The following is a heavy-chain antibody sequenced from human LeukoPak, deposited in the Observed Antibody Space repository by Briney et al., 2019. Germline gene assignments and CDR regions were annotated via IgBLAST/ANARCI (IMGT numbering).Heavy chain of an antibody. CDR2: ISGSGGST. V-gene: IGHV3-23*01. CDR3: AKASGSVGTNKAFDY. J-gene: IGHJ4*02. Sequence: PGGSLRLSCAASGFTFSSYAMTWVRQAPGKGLEWVSSISGSGGSTYNADSVRGRFTISRDNSKDPLYLEVNSLRAEDTAVYYCAKASGSVGTNKAFDYWGQGTLVTVSS. D-gene: IGHD1-26*01. CDR1: GFTFSSYA.